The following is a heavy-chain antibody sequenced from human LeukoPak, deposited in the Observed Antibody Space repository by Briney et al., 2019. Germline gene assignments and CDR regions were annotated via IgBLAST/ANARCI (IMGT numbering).Heavy chain of an antibody. Sequence: ASVKVSCMASGDSLTKYYIHWVRQAPGQGLEWMGIINPSDGSTTYTQEFQGRVTMTTDTSTSTVNMELSSLRSEDTAVYYCAPSVRSGGSYYFDYWGQGTLVTVST. D-gene: IGHD2-15*01. CDR2: INPSDGST. CDR1: GDSLTKYY. CDR3: APSVRSGGSYYFDY. J-gene: IGHJ4*02. V-gene: IGHV1-46*01.